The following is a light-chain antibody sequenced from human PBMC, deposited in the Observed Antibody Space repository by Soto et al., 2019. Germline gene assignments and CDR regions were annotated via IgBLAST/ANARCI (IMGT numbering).Light chain of an antibody. Sequence: QSVLTQPPSASGSPGQSVTISCTGTSSDVGGYNYVSWYQQHPGKAPKLMIYEVTKRPSGVPDRFSGSKSGNTASLTVSGLLPEDEADYYCSSYAGSSNVFGTGTKLTVL. CDR3: SSYAGSSNV. CDR2: EVT. V-gene: IGLV2-8*01. CDR1: SSDVGGYNY. J-gene: IGLJ1*01.